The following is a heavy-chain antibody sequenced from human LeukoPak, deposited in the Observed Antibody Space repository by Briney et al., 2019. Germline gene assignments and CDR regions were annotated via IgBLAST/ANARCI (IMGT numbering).Heavy chain of an antibody. CDR3: ASLDYSSGWYTADY. CDR1: GFTFSSYA. D-gene: IGHD6-19*01. J-gene: IGHJ4*02. Sequence: GGSLRLSCAASGFTFSSYAMHWVRQAPGKGLEWVAVISYDGSNKYYADSVKGRFTISRDNSKNTLYLQMNSLRAADTAVYYCASLDYSSGWYTADYWGQGTLVTVSS. CDR2: ISYDGSNK. V-gene: IGHV3-30-3*01.